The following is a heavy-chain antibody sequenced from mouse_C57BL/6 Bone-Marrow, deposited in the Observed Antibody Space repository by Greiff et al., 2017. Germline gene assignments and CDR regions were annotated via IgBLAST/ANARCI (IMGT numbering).Heavy chain of an antibody. CDR3: TTGGY. V-gene: IGHV1-15*01. CDR2: IDPETGGT. CDR1: GYTFTDYE. Sequence: VKLMESGAELVRPGASVTLSCKASGYTFTDYEMHWVKQTPVHGLEWIGAIDPETGGTAYNQKFKGKAILTADKSSSTAYMELRSLASEDSAVYYFTTGGYWGQGTTLTVSS. J-gene: IGHJ2*01.